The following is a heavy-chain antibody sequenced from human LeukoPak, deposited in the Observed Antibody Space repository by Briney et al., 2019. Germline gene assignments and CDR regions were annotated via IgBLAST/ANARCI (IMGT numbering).Heavy chain of an antibody. J-gene: IGHJ6*04. CDR2: ISGSGGST. V-gene: IGHV3-23*01. D-gene: IGHD5-18*01. Sequence: GGSLRLSCAASGFTFSSYAMSWVRQAPGKGLEWVSAISGSGGSTYYADSVKGRFTISRDNSKNTLYLQMNSLRAEDTAVYYCANTLPNSYGPSYYYYGMDVWGKGTTVTVSS. CDR1: GFTFSSYA. CDR3: ANTLPNSYGPSYYYYGMDV.